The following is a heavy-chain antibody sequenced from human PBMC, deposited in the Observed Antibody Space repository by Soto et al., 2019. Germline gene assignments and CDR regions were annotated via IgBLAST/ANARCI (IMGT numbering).Heavy chain of an antibody. V-gene: IGHV3-23*01. CDR1: GFTFSTYV. CDR3: ARGHPIASDGATLDY. CDR2: ISRDGGRT. J-gene: IGHJ4*02. Sequence: EVQLLESGGGLVQPGGSLRLSCAASGFTFSTYVMCWVRQAPGKGPEWVSGISRDGGRTFYADSVKGRFTISRDNSKNTLYLQMYRLWVEDTTVYYCARGHPIASDGATLDYWGQGTRVTVSS. D-gene: IGHD6-13*01.